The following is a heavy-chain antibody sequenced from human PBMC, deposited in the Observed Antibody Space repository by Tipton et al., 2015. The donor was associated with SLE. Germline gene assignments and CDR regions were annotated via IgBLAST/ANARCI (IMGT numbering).Heavy chain of an antibody. Sequence: TLSLTCSVSGVSISSGNYYWSWIRQPAGKGPEWIGHISISGTTNYNPSLKSRVSISVDTSKNQFSLKLTSVTAADTAIYYCARHERRMNDNWFDPWGQGTLVTVSS. V-gene: IGHV4-61*09. J-gene: IGHJ5*02. CDR3: ARHERRMNDNWFDP. CDR1: GVSISSGNYY. D-gene: IGHD1-14*01. CDR2: ISISGTT.